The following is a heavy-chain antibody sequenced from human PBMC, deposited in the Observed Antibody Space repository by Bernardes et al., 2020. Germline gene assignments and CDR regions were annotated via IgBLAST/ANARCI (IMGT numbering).Heavy chain of an antibody. CDR2: IIPIFGTA. CDR1: GGTFSSYA. Sequence: SVKVSCKASGGTFSSYAISWVRQAPGQGLEWMGGIIPIFGTANYAQKFQGRVTITADKSTSTAYMELSSLRSEDTAVYYCARDSGYDYYYYYYMDVWGKGTTVTVSS. D-gene: IGHD5-12*01. J-gene: IGHJ6*03. V-gene: IGHV1-69*06. CDR3: ARDSGYDYYYYYYMDV.